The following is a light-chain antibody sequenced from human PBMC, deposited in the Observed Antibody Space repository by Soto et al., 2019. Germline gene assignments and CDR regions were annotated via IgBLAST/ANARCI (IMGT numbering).Light chain of an antibody. J-gene: IGKJ5*01. CDR1: QSISNH. CDR2: AAS. Sequence: DIQMTQSPSSLSASVEDRVIITCRASQSISNHLNWYQQKPGKAPKLLIFAASSLQSGVPSRFSGSGSGTDFTLTITGLQPADFATYYCQQNYSIPITFGQGTRLEIK. CDR3: QQNYSIPIT. V-gene: IGKV1-39*01.